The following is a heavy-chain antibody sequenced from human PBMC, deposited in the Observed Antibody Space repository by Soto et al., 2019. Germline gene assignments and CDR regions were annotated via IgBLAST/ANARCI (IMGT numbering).Heavy chain of an antibody. D-gene: IGHD6-19*01. V-gene: IGHV3-23*01. J-gene: IGHJ4*02. CDR2: LSGNGADT. Sequence: GGTRRLSCAASGFRFSRYAMSWVRQDPGKGQEWVSALSGNGADTSYADSVRGRFTISRDNSKETLFLPMNSLRADDTAAYYWGNERRGSGWCVCSYWGQGIRVTVSS. CDR3: GNERRGSGWCVCSY. CDR1: GFRFSRYA.